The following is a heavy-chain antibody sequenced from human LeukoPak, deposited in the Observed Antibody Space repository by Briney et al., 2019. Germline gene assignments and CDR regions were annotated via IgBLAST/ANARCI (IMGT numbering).Heavy chain of an antibody. CDR2: INPNSGGT. CDR1: GYTFTGYY. V-gene: IGHV1-2*02. CDR3: ARARDQTAMAPYYFDI. J-gene: IGHJ4*02. Sequence: ASVKVSCKASGYTFTGYYMHWVRQAPGQGLEWMGWINPNSGGTNYAQKFQGRVTMTRDTSISTAYMDLSRLRSDDTAVYYCARARDQTAMAPYYFDIWGQGTLVTVSS. D-gene: IGHD5-18*01.